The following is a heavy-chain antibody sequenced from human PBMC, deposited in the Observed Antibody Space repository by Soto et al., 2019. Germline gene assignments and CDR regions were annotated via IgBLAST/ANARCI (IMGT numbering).Heavy chain of an antibody. J-gene: IGHJ4*02. Sequence: GGSLRLSCSASGFTFSSYAMSWVRQAPGKGLEWVSAISGSGGSTYYADSVKGRFTISRDNSKNTLYLQMNSLRAEDTAVYYCAKDITYYDISGYYYAFDYWGQGTLVTVSS. D-gene: IGHD3-22*01. CDR1: GFTFSSYA. CDR3: AKDITYYDISGYYYAFDY. V-gene: IGHV3-23*01. CDR2: ISGSGGST.